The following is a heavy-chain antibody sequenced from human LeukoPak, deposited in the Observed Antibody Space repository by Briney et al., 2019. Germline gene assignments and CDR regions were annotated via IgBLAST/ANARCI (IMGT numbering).Heavy chain of an antibody. D-gene: IGHD2-2*01. V-gene: IGHV1-2*02. CDR1: GYTFTGYY. Sequence: ASVKVSCKASGYTFTGYYMHWVRQAPGQGLEWMGWINPNSGGTNYAQKFQGRVTMTRDTSISTAYMELSRLRSDDTAVYYCARDSAVPAAMPEYFQHWGQGTLVTVSS. J-gene: IGHJ1*01. CDR2: INPNSGGT. CDR3: ARDSAVPAAMPEYFQH.